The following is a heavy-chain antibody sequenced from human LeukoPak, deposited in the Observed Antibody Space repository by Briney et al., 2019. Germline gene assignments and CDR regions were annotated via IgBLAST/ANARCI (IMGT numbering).Heavy chain of an antibody. V-gene: IGHV1-2*02. J-gene: IGHJ4*02. CDR2: INPNSGGA. D-gene: IGHD1-26*01. CDR3: ARDQGATTFGFDY. Sequence: ASVKVSCKASGYTFTDYYMHWVRQAPGQGLEWMGWINPNSGGANFAQKFQGGVTMTRDTSISTAYMELSRLRSDDTAVYYCARDQGATTFGFDYWGQGTLVTVSS. CDR1: GYTFTDYY.